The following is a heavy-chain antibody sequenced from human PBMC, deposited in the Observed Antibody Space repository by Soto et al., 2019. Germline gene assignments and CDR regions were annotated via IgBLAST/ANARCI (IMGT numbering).Heavy chain of an antibody. CDR1: GFTFSSYG. CDR3: AKGDSGSYLDAFDI. CDR2: ISYDGSNK. V-gene: IGHV3-30*18. Sequence: GGSLRLSCAASGFTFSSYGMHWVRQAPGKGLEWVAVISYDGSNKYYADSVKGRFTISRDNSKNTLYLQMNSLRAEDTAVYYCAKGDSGSYLDAFDIWGQGTMVTVS. J-gene: IGHJ3*02. D-gene: IGHD1-26*01.